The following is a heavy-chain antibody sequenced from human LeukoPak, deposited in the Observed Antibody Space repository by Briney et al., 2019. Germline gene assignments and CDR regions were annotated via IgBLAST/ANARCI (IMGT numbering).Heavy chain of an antibody. CDR1: DHSIMSTFY. J-gene: IGHJ4*02. CDR3: ARVSDDEHGGNSGAIYFES. V-gene: IGHV4-38-2*02. Sequence: SETLSLTCSVSDHSIMSTFYWGWIRQPPGKGLEWIAIVYHSGSTYSNPSLRSRVTISVDTSKNHFSLKLSSVTAADTAVYYCARVSDDEHGGNSGAIYFESWGQGTVVTVSS. D-gene: IGHD4-23*01. CDR2: VYHSGST.